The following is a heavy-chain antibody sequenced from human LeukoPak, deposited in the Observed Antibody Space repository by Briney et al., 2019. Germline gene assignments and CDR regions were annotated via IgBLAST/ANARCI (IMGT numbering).Heavy chain of an antibody. CDR3: ALARSEYHYGMDV. CDR2: TYYRSKWYY. V-gene: IGHV6-1*01. J-gene: IGHJ6*02. CDR1: GDSVSSISVA. Sequence: SQTLSLTCAISGDSVSSISVAWNWIRQSPSRGLEWLGRTYYRSKWYYEYAVSVRGRININPDPSKNQFSLQLNSVTPEDTAVYYCALARSEYHYGMDVWGQGTTVTVSS.